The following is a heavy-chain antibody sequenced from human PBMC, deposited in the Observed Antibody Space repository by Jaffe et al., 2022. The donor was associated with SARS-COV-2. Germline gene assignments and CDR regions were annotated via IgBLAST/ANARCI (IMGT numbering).Heavy chain of an antibody. D-gene: IGHD4-17*01. J-gene: IGHJ4*02. CDR2: ISSRTNTI. Sequence: EVQLVESGGGLVQPGGSLRLSCAASGFTFSSHPMNWVRQAPGKGLEWLSYISSRTNTIYYADSVKGRFIISRDNAKNSLYLQMNSLRAEDTAVYYCARDAMTTDVADYWGQGTLVTVSS. CDR3: ARDAMTTDVADY. V-gene: IGHV3-48*01. CDR1: GFTFSSHP.